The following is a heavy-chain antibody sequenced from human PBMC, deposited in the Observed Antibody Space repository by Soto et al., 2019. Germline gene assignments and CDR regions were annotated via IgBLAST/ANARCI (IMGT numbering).Heavy chain of an antibody. CDR3: ASHRRSFWGSSRPPFDY. J-gene: IGHJ4*01. CDR2: IFYSGST. Sequence: PSETLSLTCTVSGGSIINGGFYWTWIRQRPGKGLEWIGDIFYSGSTDYNPSLKSRVTISIDTSKNKFSLKLTSVTAADTSMYYCASHRRSFWGSSRPPFDYWGQGIQVTVSS. V-gene: IGHV4-31*03. D-gene: IGHD3-16*02. CDR1: GGSIINGGFY.